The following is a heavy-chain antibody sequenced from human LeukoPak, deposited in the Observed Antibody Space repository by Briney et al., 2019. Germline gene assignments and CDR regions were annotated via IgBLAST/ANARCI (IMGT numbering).Heavy chain of an antibody. J-gene: IGHJ4*01. CDR2: LSGSGITT. Sequence: GSLRLSCAASGFAFSNSAMSWVRQAPGKGLEWVSTLSGSGITTYYADSVKGRFTISRDNSKNTLYLQMNSLRAEDTAVYYCAKGIYSSGWSYFDYWGHGTLVTVSS. D-gene: IGHD6-19*01. CDR1: GFAFSNSA. CDR3: AKGIYSSGWSYFDY. V-gene: IGHV3-23*01.